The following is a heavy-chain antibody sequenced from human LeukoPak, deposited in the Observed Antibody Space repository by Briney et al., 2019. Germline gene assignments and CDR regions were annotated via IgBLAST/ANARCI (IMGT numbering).Heavy chain of an antibody. J-gene: IGHJ4*02. V-gene: IGHV3-48*04. CDR3: ARDAFCGGTDIYLDY. Sequence: GGSLRLSCIASGFTFSTYDMNWVRQAPGKGLEWLSFISRSSNTIYYADSVKGRFTISRDNAKNSLYLQMNSLRAEDTAVYYCARDAFCGGTDIYLDYWGQGTLVTVSS. CDR1: GFTFSTYD. D-gene: IGHD2-21*01. CDR2: ISRSSNTI.